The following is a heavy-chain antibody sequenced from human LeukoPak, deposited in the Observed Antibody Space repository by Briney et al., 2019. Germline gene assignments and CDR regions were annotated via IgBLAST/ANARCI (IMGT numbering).Heavy chain of an antibody. D-gene: IGHD6-13*01. CDR3: ARVIDNSWFPIHHGFDI. V-gene: IGHV4-39*02. CDR1: GGSMSSYTHS. CDR2: VRYGGST. J-gene: IGHJ3*02. Sequence: SETLSLTCTVSGGSMSSYTHSWAWIRQPPGKGLEWIGSVRYGGSTYYNPSVNSRISVSADTSKNHFSLNLTSVTAADTAVYYCARVIDNSWFPIHHGFDIWGQRTMVTVSS.